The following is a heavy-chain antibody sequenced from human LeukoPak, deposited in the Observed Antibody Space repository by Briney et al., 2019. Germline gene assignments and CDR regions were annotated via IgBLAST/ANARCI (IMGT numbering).Heavy chain of an antibody. Sequence: ASVKVSCKASGYTFTSYGISWVRQAPGQGLEWMGWISAYNGNTNYAQKLQGRVTMTTDTSTSTAYMELSSLRSEDTAVYYCARLGLHDSRESPDYWGQGTLVTVSS. CDR3: ARLGLHDSRESPDY. V-gene: IGHV1-18*01. J-gene: IGHJ4*02. D-gene: IGHD3-22*01. CDR2: ISAYNGNT. CDR1: GYTFTSYG.